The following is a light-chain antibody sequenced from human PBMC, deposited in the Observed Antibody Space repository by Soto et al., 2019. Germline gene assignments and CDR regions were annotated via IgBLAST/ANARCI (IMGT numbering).Light chain of an antibody. CDR1: QSILYRSNNKDK. Sequence: DIVMTQSPDSLAVSLGERATINCKSSQSILYRSNNKDKLAWYQQKPGQPPKLLIYWASTRESGVPDRFSGSGSGTDFTLTISSLQAEDVAVYYCQQYYSTPITFGQGTRLEIK. V-gene: IGKV4-1*01. CDR2: WAS. CDR3: QQYYSTPIT. J-gene: IGKJ5*01.